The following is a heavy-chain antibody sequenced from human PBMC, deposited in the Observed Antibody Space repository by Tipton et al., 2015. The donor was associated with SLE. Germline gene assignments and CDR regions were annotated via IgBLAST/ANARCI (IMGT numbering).Heavy chain of an antibody. J-gene: IGHJ4*02. D-gene: IGHD7-27*01. Sequence: TLSLTCAVYGGSFSGYYWNWIRQPPGKGLEWIGEINHSGSTNYNPSLKSRVTISVDTSKNQFSLRLSSVTAADTAIYYCAKHAYPTSINWGSYFDFWGQGILVTVSS. CDR2: INHSGST. CDR1: GGSFSGYY. CDR3: AKHAYPTSINWGSYFDF. V-gene: IGHV4-34*01.